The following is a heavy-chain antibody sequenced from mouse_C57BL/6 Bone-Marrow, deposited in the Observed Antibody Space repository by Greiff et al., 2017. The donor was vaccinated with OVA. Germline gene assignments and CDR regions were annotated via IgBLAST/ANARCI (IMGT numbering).Heavy chain of an antibody. V-gene: IGHV5-4*03. CDR1: GFAFSSYA. D-gene: IGHD1-1*01. CDR2: ISDGGSYT. CDR3: AIIYYYGSPWFAY. Sequence: DVMLVESGGGLVKPGGSLKLSCAASGFAFSSYAMSWVRQTPEKRLEWVATISDGGSYTYYPDNVKGRFTISRDNAKNNLYLQMSHLKSEDTAMYYCAIIYYYGSPWFAYWGQGTLVTVSA. J-gene: IGHJ3*01.